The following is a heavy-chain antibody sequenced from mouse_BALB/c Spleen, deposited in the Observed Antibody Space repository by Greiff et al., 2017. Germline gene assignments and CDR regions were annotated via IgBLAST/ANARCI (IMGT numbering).Heavy chain of an antibody. V-gene: IGHV5-9-4*01. CDR2: ISSGGSYT. Sequence: EVKLVESGGGLVKPGGSLKLSCAASGFTFSSYAMSWVRQSPEKRLEWVAEISSGGSYTYYPDTVTGRFTISRDNAKNTPYLEMSRLRSEDTAMYDWESDGEYDGREEAMDDWGQGTSVTVSS. CDR3: ESDGEYDGREEAMDD. D-gene: IGHD2-14*01. J-gene: IGHJ4*01. CDR1: GFTFSSYA.